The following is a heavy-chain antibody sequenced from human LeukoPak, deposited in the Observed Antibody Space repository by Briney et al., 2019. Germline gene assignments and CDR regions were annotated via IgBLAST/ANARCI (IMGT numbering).Heavy chain of an antibody. V-gene: IGHV1-18*01. CDR1: GYTFTSYG. J-gene: IGHJ4*02. CDR2: ISAYNGNT. Sequence: ASVKVSCKASGYTFTSYGISWVRQAPGQGLEWMGWISAYNGNTNYAQKLQGRVTMTTDTSTSTAYMELRSLRSDDTALYYCARDQWSYYGSRSYYDLDYWGQGTLVTVSS. D-gene: IGHD3-10*01. CDR3: ARDQWSYYGSRSYYDLDY.